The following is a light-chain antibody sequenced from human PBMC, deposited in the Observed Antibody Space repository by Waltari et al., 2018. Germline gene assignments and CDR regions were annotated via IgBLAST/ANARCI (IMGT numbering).Light chain of an antibody. CDR1: QSVRNN. CDR2: GAS. V-gene: IGKV3-15*01. CDR3: QHYNIWPPLT. Sequence: ETVMTQSPATLSVSPGERATLSCRASQSVRNNLAWYQQNPGQAPRLLIYGASIRATGIPARFSGSGSGTEFTLTISSLQSEDFAVYYCQHYNIWPPLTFGGGTKVEIK. J-gene: IGKJ4*01.